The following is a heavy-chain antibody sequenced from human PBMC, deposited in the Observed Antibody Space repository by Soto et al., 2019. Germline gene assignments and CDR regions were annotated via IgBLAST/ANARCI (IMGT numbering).Heavy chain of an antibody. CDR2: INPSSGGT. D-gene: IGHD6-13*01. Sequence: QVHLVQSGAEVKKPGASVKVSCKTSGYTFAGYYIHWVRQPPGQGLEWMGWINPSSGGTNHVEKFQGRVTMTRDTSITTAHIELSRLRSDDTAIYCCARGQMAAGGPGLDYWGQGTLVTVSS. CDR1: GYTFAGYY. CDR3: ARGQMAAGGPGLDY. J-gene: IGHJ4*02. V-gene: IGHV1-2*02.